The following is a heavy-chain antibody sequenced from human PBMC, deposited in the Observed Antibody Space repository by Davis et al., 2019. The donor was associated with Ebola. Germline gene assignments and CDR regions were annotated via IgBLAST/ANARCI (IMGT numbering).Heavy chain of an antibody. Sequence: PSETLSLTCTVPGGSISSYYWSWIRQPPGKGLEWIGYIYYSGSTNYNPSLKSRVTISVDTSKNQFSLKLSSVTAADTAVYYCARILYSKGGYSSGWYDYWGQGTLVTVSS. D-gene: IGHD6-19*01. CDR1: GGSISSYY. CDR2: IYYSGST. V-gene: IGHV4-59*08. CDR3: ARILYSKGGYSSGWYDY. J-gene: IGHJ4*02.